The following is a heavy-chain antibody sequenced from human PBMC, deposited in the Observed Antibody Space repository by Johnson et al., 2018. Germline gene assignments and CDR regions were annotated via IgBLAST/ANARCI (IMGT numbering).Heavy chain of an antibody. Sequence: QVQLVESGGGMVHPGTSLRLSCVAYGFSFSAYSIHWVRQAPGKGLEWVAVISYDGSSRFYAESVKGRFTISRDNSKSTLYLQMNSLRAADTAVSYCGRDYYGSLTYTMDVCGTGTTVSGSS. J-gene: IGHJ6*03. CDR1: GFSFSAYS. V-gene: IGHV3-30*03. CDR2: ISYDGSSR. CDR3: GRDYYGSLTYTMDV. D-gene: IGHD3-10*01.